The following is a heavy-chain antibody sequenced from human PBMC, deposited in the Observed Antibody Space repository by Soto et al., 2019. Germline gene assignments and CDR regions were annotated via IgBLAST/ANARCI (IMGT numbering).Heavy chain of an antibody. CDR2: VYSGGAT. Sequence: QLVETGGGLIQPGTSLTLSCAASGFSVSRNYMTWVRQAPGKGLEWVSFVYSGGATFYAESVKGRVILSRDDSQTTMYLQMNNLRAEDTAVYYCARVPGRLWGRGTLVTVAS. CDR3: ARVPGRL. D-gene: IGHD3-10*01. CDR1: GFSVSRNY. J-gene: IGHJ4*02. V-gene: IGHV3-53*02.